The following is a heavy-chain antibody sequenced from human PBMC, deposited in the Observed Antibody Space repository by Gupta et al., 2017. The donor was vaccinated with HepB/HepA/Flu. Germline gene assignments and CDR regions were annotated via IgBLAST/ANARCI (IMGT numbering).Heavy chain of an antibody. CDR3: AQGAGFWPNSYFDF. CDR1: GFTFRTYA. CDR2: ISGSGGST. J-gene: IGHJ4*02. D-gene: IGHD3-3*01. Sequence: EVQLLESGGGLVQPGGSLRLSCAASGFTFRTYAMSWVRQAPGKGLEWVSAISGSGGSTYYADSVKGRFTISRDNSKNTLYLQMNSLRAEDTAVYYCAQGAGFWPNSYFDFWGQGTLVTVSS. V-gene: IGHV3-23*01.